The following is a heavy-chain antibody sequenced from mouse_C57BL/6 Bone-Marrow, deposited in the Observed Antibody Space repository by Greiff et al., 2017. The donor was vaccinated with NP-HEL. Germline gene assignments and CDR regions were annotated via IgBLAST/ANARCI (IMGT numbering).Heavy chain of an antibody. CDR1: GFTFSDYY. CDR3: ARQDYGSSYFDY. CDR2: ISNGGGST. V-gene: IGHV5-12*01. Sequence: EVNVVESGGGLVQPGGSLKLSCAASGFTFSDYYMYWVRQTPEKRLEWVAYISNGGGSTYYPDTVKGRFTISRDNAKNPLYLQMSRLKSEDTAMYYCARQDYGSSYFDYWGQGTTLTVSS. D-gene: IGHD1-1*01. J-gene: IGHJ2*01.